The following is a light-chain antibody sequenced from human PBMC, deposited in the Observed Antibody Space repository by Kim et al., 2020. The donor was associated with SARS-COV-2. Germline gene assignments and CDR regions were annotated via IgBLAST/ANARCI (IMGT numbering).Light chain of an antibody. CDR3: QQYYSYPRV. CDR1: QGISSY. V-gene: IGKV1-8*01. CDR2: AAS. J-gene: IGKJ3*01. Sequence: AIRMTQSPSSFSASTGDRVTITCRASQGISSYLAWYQQKPGKAPKLLIYAASTLQSGVPSRFSGSGSGTDFTLTISCLQSEDFATYYCQQYYSYPRVFGSGTKVDIK.